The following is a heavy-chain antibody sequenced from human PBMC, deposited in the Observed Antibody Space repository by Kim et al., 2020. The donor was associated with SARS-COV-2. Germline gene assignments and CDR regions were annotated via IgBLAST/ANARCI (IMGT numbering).Heavy chain of an antibody. D-gene: IGHD4-17*01. V-gene: IGHV4-31*02. J-gene: IGHJ6*03. Sequence: SRVTISVDTSKNQFSLKLSSVTAADTAVYYCASLGGDYGDYYYYYYMDVWGKGTTVTVSS. CDR3: ASLGGDYGDYYYYYYMDV.